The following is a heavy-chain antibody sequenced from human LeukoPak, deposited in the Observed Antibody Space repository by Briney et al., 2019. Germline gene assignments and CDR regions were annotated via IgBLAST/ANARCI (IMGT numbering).Heavy chain of an antibody. CDR3: ARGTVTTEYFHP. V-gene: IGHV4-59*01. J-gene: IGHJ1*01. CDR1: GGSISSFY. CDR2: IHYTGST. Sequence: PSETLSLTCTVSGGSISSFYWSWIRQPPGKGLEWIGYIHYTGSTNHNPSLKSRVTMAVDTSKNQFSLKLTSVTAADTAIYYCARGTVTTEYFHPWGQGTLVTVSS. D-gene: IGHD4-17*01.